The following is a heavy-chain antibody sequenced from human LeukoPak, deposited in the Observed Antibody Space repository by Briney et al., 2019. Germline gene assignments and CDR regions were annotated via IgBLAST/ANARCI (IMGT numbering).Heavy chain of an antibody. J-gene: IGHJ4*02. CDR3: VRGYYYDSSGYYPYEDTFDY. Sequence: ASVKVSCKASGYTFTGYYMHWVRQAPGQGLEWMGWINPNSGGTNYAQKFQGRVTMTRDTSISTAYMELSRLRSDDTAVYYCVRGYYYDSSGYYPYEDTFDYWGQGTLVTVSS. CDR1: GYTFTGYY. CDR2: INPNSGGT. V-gene: IGHV1-2*02. D-gene: IGHD3-22*01.